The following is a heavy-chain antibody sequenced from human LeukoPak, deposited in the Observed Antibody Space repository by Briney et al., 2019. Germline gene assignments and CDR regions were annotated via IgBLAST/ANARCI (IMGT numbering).Heavy chain of an antibody. CDR3: AKHLTGVKSSDY. CDR1: GFSFSNYG. CDR2: ITDSGRAT. J-gene: IGHJ4*02. Sequence: GGSLRLSCPAAGFSFSNYGMSWIRQAPGKGLEWVSAITDSGRATYYADYVKGRFIISRDNSENTLYLQMHSLRDEDTAVYYCAKHLTGVKSSDYWGQGALVTVSS. V-gene: IGHV3-23*01. D-gene: IGHD3-9*01.